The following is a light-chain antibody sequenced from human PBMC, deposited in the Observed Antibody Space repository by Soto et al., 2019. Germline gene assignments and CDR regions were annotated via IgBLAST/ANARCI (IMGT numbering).Light chain of an antibody. CDR1: QSISTN. Sequence: EIVMTQSPATLSVSPGERATLSCRASQSISTNLAWYQQRPGQAPRLLIYGASTRATGISVRFSGSGSGTDFTLNISSLQSEDFAVYYCQQLNSYPRTFGPGTNVAIK. J-gene: IGKJ3*01. CDR3: QQLNSYPRT. V-gene: IGKV3-15*01. CDR2: GAS.